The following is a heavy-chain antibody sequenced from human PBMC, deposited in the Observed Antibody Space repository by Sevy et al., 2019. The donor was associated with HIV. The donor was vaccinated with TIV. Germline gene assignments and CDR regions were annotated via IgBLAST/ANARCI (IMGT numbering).Heavy chain of an antibody. D-gene: IGHD5-12*01. CDR3: ARVYGPRSGYDYAGVDY. Sequence: SETLSLTCTVSGGSVSSGSYYWSWIRQPPGKGLEWIGYIYYSGSTNYNPSLKSRVTISVDTSKNQFSLKLSSVTAADTAVYYCARVYGPRSGYDYAGVDYWGQGTLVTVSS. V-gene: IGHV4-61*01. CDR2: IYYSGST. J-gene: IGHJ4*02. CDR1: GGSVSSGSYY.